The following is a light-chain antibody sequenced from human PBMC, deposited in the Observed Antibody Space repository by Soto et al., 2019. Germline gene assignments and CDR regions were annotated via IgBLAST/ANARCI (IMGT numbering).Light chain of an antibody. J-gene: IGLJ3*02. CDR2: SDD. Sequence: QSVLTQAPSASGTPGQTITISCSGATSNIGSNPVGWFQQLPGTAPRLLIYSDDHRPSGVPDRISGSKSGTSASLAIRGLQSEDQADYYCATWDNSLSGWLFGGGTKLTVL. CDR3: ATWDNSLSGWL. V-gene: IGLV1-44*01. CDR1: TSNIGSNP.